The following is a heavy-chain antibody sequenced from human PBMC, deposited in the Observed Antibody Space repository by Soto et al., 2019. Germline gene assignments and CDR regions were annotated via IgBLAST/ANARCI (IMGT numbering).Heavy chain of an antibody. V-gene: IGHV4-61*01. D-gene: IGHD5-12*01. J-gene: IGHJ6*02. Sequence: SETLSLTCTVSGGSVSSGSYYWSWIRQPPGKGLEWIGYIYYSGSTNYNPSLKSRVTISVDTSKNQFSLKLSSVTAADTAVYYCAREGTDGYNYLYYYVMDVWGQGTTVTVSS. CDR1: GGSVSSGSYY. CDR3: AREGTDGYNYLYYYVMDV. CDR2: IYYSGST.